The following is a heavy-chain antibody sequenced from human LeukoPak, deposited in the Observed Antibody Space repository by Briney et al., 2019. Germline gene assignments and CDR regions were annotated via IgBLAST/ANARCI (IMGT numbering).Heavy chain of an antibody. CDR1: GLTFRNYW. Sequence: GGSLRLSCAASGLTFRNYWTHWVRQAPGKGLMWLSRITSDGSDTIYADSGKGRFTISRDNAKNTVYLQMNSLSAEDTAVYYCATGGEQYYDYWGQGTLVTVSS. CDR3: ATGGEQYYDY. D-gene: IGHD1/OR15-1a*01. V-gene: IGHV3-74*01. CDR2: ITSDGSDT. J-gene: IGHJ4*02.